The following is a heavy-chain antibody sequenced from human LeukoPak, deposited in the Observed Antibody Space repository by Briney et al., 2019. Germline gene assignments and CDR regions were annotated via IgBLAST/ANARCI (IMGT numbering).Heavy chain of an antibody. CDR1: GFTFSSYS. D-gene: IGHD3-16*01. J-gene: IGHJ4*02. CDR3: ARAAYDLLDY. CDR2: ISSSSSTI. V-gene: IGHV3-48*01. Sequence: GGSLRLSCAASGFTFSSYSMNWVRQAPGKGLEWVSYISSSSSTIYYADSEKGRFTISRDNAKNSLYLQMNSLRAEDTAVYYCARAAYDLLDYWGQGTLVTVSS.